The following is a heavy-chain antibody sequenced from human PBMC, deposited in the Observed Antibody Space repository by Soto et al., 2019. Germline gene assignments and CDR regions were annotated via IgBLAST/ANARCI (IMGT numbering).Heavy chain of an antibody. CDR3: ARLYCSGGSCRTIFDY. V-gene: IGHV4-39*01. CDR2: IYYSGST. CDR1: GGSISSSSYY. D-gene: IGHD2-15*01. J-gene: IGHJ4*02. Sequence: SETLSLTCTVSGGSISSSSYYWGWIRQPPGKGLEWIGSIYYSGSTYYNPSLKSRVTISVDTSKNQFSLKLSSVTAADTAVYYCARLYCSGGSCRTIFDYWGQGTLVTVS.